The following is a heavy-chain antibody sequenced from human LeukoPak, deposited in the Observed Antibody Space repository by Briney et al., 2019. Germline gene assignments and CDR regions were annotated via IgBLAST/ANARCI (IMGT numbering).Heavy chain of an antibody. V-gene: IGHV3-21*04. CDR1: GFTFSSYN. D-gene: IGHD3-22*01. CDR3: AKGYYDSSGYTFGFDI. CDR2: ISSSTSYI. J-gene: IGHJ3*02. Sequence: PGGSLRLSCAASGFTFSSYNMNWVRQARGKGLEWVSSISSSTSYIYYADSVKGRFIISRDNSKNTLYLQMNSLRAEDTAVYYCAKGYYDSSGYTFGFDIWGQGTMVTVSS.